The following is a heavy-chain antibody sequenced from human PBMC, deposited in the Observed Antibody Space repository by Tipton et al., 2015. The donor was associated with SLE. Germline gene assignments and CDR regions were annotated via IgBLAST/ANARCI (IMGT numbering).Heavy chain of an antibody. J-gene: IGHJ4*02. Sequence: GSLRLSCAASGFIFSDHYMDWVRQAPGKGLEWVGRTRNKVNSHATEYAASVKGGFTISRDDSENSLYLQMNSLKTEDTAVYYCVASGYDYRHFDYWGQGILVTVSS. CDR3: VASGYDYRHFDY. CDR1: GFIFSDHY. V-gene: IGHV3-72*01. D-gene: IGHD5-12*01. CDR2: TRNKVNSHAT.